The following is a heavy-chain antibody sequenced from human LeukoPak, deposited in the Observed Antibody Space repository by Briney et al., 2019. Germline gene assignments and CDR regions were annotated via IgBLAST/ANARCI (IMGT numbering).Heavy chain of an antibody. CDR2: ISYDGSNK. CDR1: GFSFSDYA. D-gene: IGHD5-24*01. V-gene: IGHV3-30-3*01. CDR3: ARDLRWLQCFDY. J-gene: IGHJ4*02. Sequence: GGSLRFSCAASGFSFSDYAVHWVRQAPGKGLEGLAIISYDGSNKLYADSVKGRFTISRDNSKKTLYLQMNSLRAEDTAMYYCARDLRWLQCFDYWGQGTLVTVSS.